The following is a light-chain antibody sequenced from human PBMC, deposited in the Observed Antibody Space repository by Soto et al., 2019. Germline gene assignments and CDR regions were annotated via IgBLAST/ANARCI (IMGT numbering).Light chain of an antibody. CDR2: WAS. J-gene: IGKJ1*01. CDR1: QSFLYISNNKNY. CDR3: QQYYSTPPT. V-gene: IGKV4-1*01. Sequence: DIVMTQSPASLAVSLGERATINCKSSQSFLYISNNKNYLAWYQQKPGQPPKLLIYWASTRESGVPDRFSGSGSGTDFTLTISSLQAEDVAVYYCQQYYSTPPTFGQGTKV.